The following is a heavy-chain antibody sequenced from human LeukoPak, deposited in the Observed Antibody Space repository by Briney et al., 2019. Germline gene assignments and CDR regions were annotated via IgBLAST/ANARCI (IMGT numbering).Heavy chain of an antibody. J-gene: IGHJ4*02. Sequence: SETLSLTCTVSGGSISSYYWSWIRQPAGKGLEWIGRIYTSGSTNYNPSLKSRVTMSVDTSKNQFSLKLTSVTAADTAVYYCARSYGSGGEGELDYWGQGTLVTVSS. V-gene: IGHV4-4*07. CDR1: GGSISSYY. CDR3: ARSYGSGGEGELDY. CDR2: IYTSGST. D-gene: IGHD3-10*01.